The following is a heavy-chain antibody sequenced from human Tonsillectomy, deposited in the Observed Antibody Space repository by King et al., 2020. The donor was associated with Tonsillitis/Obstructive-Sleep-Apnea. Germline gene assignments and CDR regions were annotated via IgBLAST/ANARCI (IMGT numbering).Heavy chain of an antibody. J-gene: IGHJ3*02. Sequence: QLVQSGAEVKKPGESLGISCKGSGYIFTTYWITWVRQMPGKGLEWMGRIGPSDSYTNFSPSFQGHVTISADKSISTAYLQWSSLKASDTAMYYCARGWGIGAFDIWGQGTMVTVSS. V-gene: IGHV5-10-1*01. CDR2: IGPSDSYT. D-gene: IGHD3-16*01. CDR1: GYIFTTYW. CDR3: ARGWGIGAFDI.